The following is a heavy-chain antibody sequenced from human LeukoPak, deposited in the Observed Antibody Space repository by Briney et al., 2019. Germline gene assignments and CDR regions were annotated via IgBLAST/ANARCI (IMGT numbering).Heavy chain of an antibody. Sequence: PRGSLRLSCTASGFALGSFAMHWVRQGAGKRLEYISAISVNGNTTYYDTSVKGRFVISRDNSRNKLYLQMGRLRPEDTAMYFCVRGGASGIDYWGRGALVTVS. CDR3: VRGGASGIDY. J-gene: IGHJ4*02. CDR2: ISVNGNTT. V-gene: IGHV3-64*01. D-gene: IGHD1-26*01. CDR1: GFALGSFA.